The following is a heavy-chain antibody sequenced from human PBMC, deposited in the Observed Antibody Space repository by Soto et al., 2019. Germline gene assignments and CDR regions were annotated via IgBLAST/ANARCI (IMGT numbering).Heavy chain of an antibody. CDR1: GRSFSGYY. CDR2: INHSGST. Sequence: SETLSLTCAVYGRSFSGYYWSWIRQPPGKGLEWIGEINHSGSTNYNPSLKSRVTISVDTSKNQFSLKLSSVTAADTAVYYCARGVALRWSKKKPFDYWGQGTLVTVSS. D-gene: IGHD4-17*01. CDR3: ARGVALRWSKKKPFDY. V-gene: IGHV4-34*01. J-gene: IGHJ4*02.